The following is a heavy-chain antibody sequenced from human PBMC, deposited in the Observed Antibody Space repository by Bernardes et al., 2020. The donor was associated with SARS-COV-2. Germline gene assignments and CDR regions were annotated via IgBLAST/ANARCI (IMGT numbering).Heavy chain of an antibody. CDR1: GFTFSSYG. D-gene: IGHD4-17*01. V-gene: IGHV3-33*01. CDR3: ARGSLDYGDYADAFDI. Sequence: GGSLRLSCAASGFTFSSYGMHWVRQAPGKGLEWVAVIWYDGSNKYYADSVKGRFTISRDNSKNTLYLQMNSLRAEDTAVYYCARGSLDYGDYADAFDIWGQGTMVTVSS. CDR2: IWYDGSNK. J-gene: IGHJ3*02.